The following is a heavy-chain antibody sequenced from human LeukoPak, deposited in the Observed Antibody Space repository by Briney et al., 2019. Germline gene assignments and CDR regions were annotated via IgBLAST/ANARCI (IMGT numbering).Heavy chain of an antibody. Sequence: ASVKVSCKASGDTFSSYAISWVRQAPGQGLEWMGGVIPIFGTANYAQKFQGRVTITTDESTSTAYMELSSLRSEDTAVYYCARALLAAAGRRTYYYYGMDVWGQGTTVTVSS. V-gene: IGHV1-69*05. CDR2: VIPIFGTA. D-gene: IGHD6-13*01. CDR1: GDTFSSYA. CDR3: ARALLAAAGRRTYYYYGMDV. J-gene: IGHJ6*02.